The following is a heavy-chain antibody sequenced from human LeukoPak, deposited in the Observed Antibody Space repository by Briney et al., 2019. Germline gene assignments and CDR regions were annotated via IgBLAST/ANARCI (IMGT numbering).Heavy chain of an antibody. CDR2: FDPEDGET. D-gene: IGHD1-26*01. Sequence: ASVKVSCKVSGYTLTGLSMHWVRQAPGKGLEWMGGFDPEDGETIYAQKFQGRVTMTEDTSTDTAYMELSSLRSEDTAVYYCATVYLRWELLRGFDYWGQGTLVTVSS. V-gene: IGHV1-24*01. CDR3: ATVYLRWELLRGFDY. CDR1: GYTLTGLS. J-gene: IGHJ4*02.